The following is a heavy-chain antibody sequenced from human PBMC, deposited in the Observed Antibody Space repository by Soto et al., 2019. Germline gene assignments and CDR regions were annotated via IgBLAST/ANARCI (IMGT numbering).Heavy chain of an antibody. CDR2: IYYRGNT. V-gene: IGHV4-39*01. D-gene: IGHD3-9*01. CDR1: GDSINSDKYY. CDR3: ARLEGLATISYYFDF. Sequence: QLQESGPGLVKPSETLSLTCSVSGDSINSDKYYWGWIRQPPGKGLARIGSIYYRGNTYYNPSLQNRVTISLDKSKSQSSLRLNSVTAADSAVYFCARLEGLATISYYFDFWGQGAQVTVSS. J-gene: IGHJ4*02.